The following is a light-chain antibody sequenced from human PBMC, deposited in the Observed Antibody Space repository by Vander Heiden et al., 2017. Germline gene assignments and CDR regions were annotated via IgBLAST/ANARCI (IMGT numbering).Light chain of an antibody. CDR3: QQYYSYQYT. J-gene: IGKJ2*01. Sequence: AIRMTQPPSSFSASTGDRVTITCRASQGISSYLAWYQQKPGKAPKLLIYAASTLQSGVPSRFSGSGSGTDFTLTISRLQSEDFATYYCQQYYSYQYTFGQGTKLEIK. CDR2: AAS. CDR1: QGISSY. V-gene: IGKV1-8*01.